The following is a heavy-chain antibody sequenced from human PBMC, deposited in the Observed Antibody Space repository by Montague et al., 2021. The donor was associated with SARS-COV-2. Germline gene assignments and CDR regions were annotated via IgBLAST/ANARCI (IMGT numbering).Heavy chain of an antibody. CDR1: GFIFSSYE. CDR3: ARAGEDYYYDCSDFLY. CDR2: ISNSGDTK. Sequence: SLRLSCAASGFIFSSYEMNWVRQAPGKGLEWVSYISNSGDTKYYADSVKGRFTISRDNAKNSLYLQMSSLRAEDTAVYYCARAGEDYYYDCSDFLYWGQGILVTVSS. J-gene: IGHJ4*02. D-gene: IGHD3-22*01. V-gene: IGHV3-48*03.